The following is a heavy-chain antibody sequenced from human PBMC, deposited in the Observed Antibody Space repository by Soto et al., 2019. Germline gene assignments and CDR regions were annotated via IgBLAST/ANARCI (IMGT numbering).Heavy chain of an antibody. Sequence: GGSLRLSCAASGFTFSSYAMHWVRQAPGKGLEWVAVISYDGSNKYYADSVKGRFTISRDNSKNTLYLQMDSLRAEDTAVYYCARAPRITFGGDTHFDYWGQGTLVTVSS. J-gene: IGHJ4*02. V-gene: IGHV3-30-3*01. CDR2: ISYDGSNK. D-gene: IGHD3-16*01. CDR1: GFTFSSYA. CDR3: ARAPRITFGGDTHFDY.